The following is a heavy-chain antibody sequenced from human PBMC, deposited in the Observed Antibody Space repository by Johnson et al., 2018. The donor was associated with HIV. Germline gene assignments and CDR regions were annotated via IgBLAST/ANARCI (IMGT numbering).Heavy chain of an antibody. V-gene: IGHV3-30-3*01. J-gene: IGHJ3*02. CDR3: ARGELTRAFDI. D-gene: IGHD1-26*01. Sequence: QVQLVESGGGVVQPGRSLILSCAASGFSFSSFAMHWVSQAPGKGLQWVAVMSFDETNSYDSDSVDVKGRFTISRDNSKNSLYLQMNSLRAEDTAVYYCARGELTRAFDIWGQGTMVTVSS. CDR1: GFSFSSFA. CDR2: MSFDETNS.